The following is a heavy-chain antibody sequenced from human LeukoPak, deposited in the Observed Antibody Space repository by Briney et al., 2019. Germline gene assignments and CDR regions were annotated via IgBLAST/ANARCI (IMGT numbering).Heavy chain of an antibody. Sequence: GRSLRLSSVAPGFTFCTYAMQWVRQAPGRGGGWVAHLLYDVSSKYYADSVKGRFTISRDNSKNTLYLQMNSLRAEDTAVYYCARARSSYGYGDAFDIWGQGTMVTVSS. D-gene: IGHD5-18*01. CDR1: GFTFCTYA. V-gene: IGHV3-30*04. CDR2: LLYDVSSK. CDR3: ARARSSYGYGDAFDI. J-gene: IGHJ3*02.